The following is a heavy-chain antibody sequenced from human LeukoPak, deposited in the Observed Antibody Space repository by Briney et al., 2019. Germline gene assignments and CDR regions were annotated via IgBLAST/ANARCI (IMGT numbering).Heavy chain of an antibody. J-gene: IGHJ4*02. CDR3: AKAFDDILTGYYCGFDY. CDR2: ISGSGGST. Sequence: GGSLRLSCAASGFTFSSYWMTWIRQAPGKGLEWVSAISGSGGSTYYADSVKGRFTISRDNSKNTLYLQMNSLRAEDTAVYYCAKAFDDILTGYYCGFDYWGQGTLVTVSS. V-gene: IGHV3-23*01. CDR1: GFTFSSYW. D-gene: IGHD3-9*01.